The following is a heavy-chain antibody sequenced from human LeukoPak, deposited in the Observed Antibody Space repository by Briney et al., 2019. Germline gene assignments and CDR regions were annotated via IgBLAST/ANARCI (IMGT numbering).Heavy chain of an antibody. V-gene: IGHV3-74*01. J-gene: IGHJ4*02. D-gene: IGHD5-24*01. CDR2: INHDGSDI. CDR3: VRDSNFKIDY. CDR1: GFTVSTYV. Sequence: GGSLRLSCAVSGFTVSTYVMHWVRRAPGEGLVWVSRINHDGSDISYADSVKGRSTISRDNAKNTLYLQMNSLRADDTAIYYCVRDSNFKIDYWGQGTLVTVSS.